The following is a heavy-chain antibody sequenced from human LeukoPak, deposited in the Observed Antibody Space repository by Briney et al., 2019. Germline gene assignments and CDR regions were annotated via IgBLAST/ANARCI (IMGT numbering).Heavy chain of an antibody. D-gene: IGHD6-19*01. CDR1: GFTFSSYW. V-gene: IGHV3-7*01. J-gene: IGHJ4*02. CDR3: ARVLKEWLVPPYYFDY. Sequence: GGSLRLSCAASGFTFSSYWMSWVRQAPGKGLEWVANINQDGSEKYYVDSVKGRFTISRDNAKNSLYLQMNSLRAEDTAVYYCARVLKEWLVPPYYFDYWGQGTLVTVSS. CDR2: INQDGSEK.